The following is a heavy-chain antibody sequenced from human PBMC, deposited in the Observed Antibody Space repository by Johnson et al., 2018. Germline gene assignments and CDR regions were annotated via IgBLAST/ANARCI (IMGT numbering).Heavy chain of an antibody. J-gene: IGHJ3*02. CDR2: ISWNSGSI. D-gene: IGHD3-22*01. CDR3: AKGHDSSGLDAFDI. V-gene: IGHV3-9*01. CDR1: GFTFDDYA. Sequence: VQSGRSLRLSCAASGFTFDDYAMHWVRQAPGKGLEWVSGISWNSGSIGYADSVKGRFTISGDNAKNSLYLQMNSLRAEDTALYYCAKGHDSSGLDAFDIWGQGTMVTVSS.